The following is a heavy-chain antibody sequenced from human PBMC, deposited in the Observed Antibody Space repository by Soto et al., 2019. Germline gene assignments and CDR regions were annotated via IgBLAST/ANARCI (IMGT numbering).Heavy chain of an antibody. Sequence: ASVKVSCKVSGYTLTELSMHWVRQAPGKGLEWMGGFDPEDGETIYAQKFQGRVTMTEDTSTDTAYMELSSLRSEDTAVYYCAREGYYSGSGTYSPPRYYGMDAWGQGTTVTVSS. V-gene: IGHV1-24*01. J-gene: IGHJ6*02. CDR2: FDPEDGET. CDR1: GYTLTELS. D-gene: IGHD3-10*01. CDR3: AREGYYSGSGTYSPPRYYGMDA.